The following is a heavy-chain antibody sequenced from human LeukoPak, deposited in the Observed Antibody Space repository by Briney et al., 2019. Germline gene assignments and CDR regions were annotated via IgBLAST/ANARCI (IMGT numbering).Heavy chain of an antibody. D-gene: IGHD1-26*01. V-gene: IGHV3-30*18. CDR3: AKVWGTDSGSYWEGMDV. J-gene: IGHJ6*02. Sequence: GGSLRLSCAASGFTFSNYAMHWVRQAPGKGLEWVAVISYDGIDKYYADSVKGRFTISRDNSKITLYLQMNNLRAEDTAVYYCAKVWGTDSGSYWEGMDVWGQGTTVTVSS. CDR1: GFTFSNYA. CDR2: ISYDGIDK.